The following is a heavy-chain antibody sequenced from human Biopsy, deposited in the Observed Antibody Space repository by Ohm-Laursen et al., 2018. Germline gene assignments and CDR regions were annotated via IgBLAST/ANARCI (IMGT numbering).Heavy chain of an antibody. CDR1: GGTFSDYA. CDR3: ARDTKWLASGPIDY. D-gene: IGHD3-22*01. J-gene: IGHJ4*02. V-gene: IGHV1-69*06. Sequence: SSVKVSCNTSGGTFSDYAISWLRQAPGQGLEWMGGIIPLFGTTNYAQKFQGRVTITADKSTGTAYIDLSSLRSEDTAVYYCARDTKWLASGPIDYWGQGALVTVSS. CDR2: IIPLFGTT.